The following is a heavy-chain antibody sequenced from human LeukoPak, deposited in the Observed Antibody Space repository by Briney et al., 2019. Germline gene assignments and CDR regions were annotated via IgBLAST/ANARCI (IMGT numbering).Heavy chain of an antibody. Sequence: GGSLRLSCGASGFTFSSYGMHWVRQAPGKGLEWVAVISYDGSNKYYADSVKGRFTISRDNSKNTLYLQMNSLRAEDTAVYYCAKDQGIYGSGSPDDLWGRGTLVTVSS. D-gene: IGHD3-10*01. CDR2: ISYDGSNK. CDR1: GFTFSSYG. J-gene: IGHJ2*01. CDR3: AKDQGIYGSGSPDDL. V-gene: IGHV3-30*18.